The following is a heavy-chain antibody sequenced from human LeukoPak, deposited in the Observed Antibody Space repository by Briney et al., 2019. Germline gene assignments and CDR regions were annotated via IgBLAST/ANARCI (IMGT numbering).Heavy chain of an antibody. V-gene: IGHV1-2*02. J-gene: IGHJ6*02. Sequence: GASAKVSCKASGYTFTGYYMHWVRQAPGQGLEWMGWINPNSGDTNYAQKFQGRVTMTRDTSISTAYMELSRPRSDDTAVYYCARGDNWNGNYYYGMDVWGQGTTVTVSS. CDR1: GYTFTGYY. CDR3: ARGDNWNGNYYYGMDV. D-gene: IGHD1-20*01. CDR2: INPNSGDT.